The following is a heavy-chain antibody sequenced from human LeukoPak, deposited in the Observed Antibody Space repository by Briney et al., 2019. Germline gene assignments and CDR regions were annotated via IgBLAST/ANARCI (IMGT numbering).Heavy chain of an antibody. CDR2: VYNSGKI. V-gene: IGHV4-39*07. CDR3: RIVVMPAAAFDY. D-gene: IGHD2-2*01. CDR1: GGSITNTAYY. J-gene: IGHJ4*02. Sequence: SETLSLTCTVSGGSITNTAYYWGWIRQPPGQGLEWIGGVYNSGKIYYNPSLKSRVTISIDTSNNQFSLNLNSVTAADTAVYYSRIVVMPAAAFDYWGQGALVTVSS.